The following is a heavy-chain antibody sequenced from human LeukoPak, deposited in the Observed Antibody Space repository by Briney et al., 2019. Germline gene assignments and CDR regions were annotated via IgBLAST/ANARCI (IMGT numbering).Heavy chain of an antibody. CDR2: ISAYNGNT. D-gene: IGHD1-26*01. V-gene: IGHV1-18*04. CDR3: ARDRPSGSYSPEFDY. J-gene: IGHJ4*02. CDR1: GYTFTGYY. Sequence: ASVKVSCKASGYTFTGYYMHWVRQAPGQGLEWMGWISAYNGNTNYAQKLQGRVTMTTDTSTSTAYMELRSLRSDDTAVYYCARDRPSGSYSPEFDYWGQGTLVTVSS.